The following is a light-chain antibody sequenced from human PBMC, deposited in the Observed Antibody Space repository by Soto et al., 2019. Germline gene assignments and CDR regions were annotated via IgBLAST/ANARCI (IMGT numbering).Light chain of an antibody. CDR2: EVS. Sequence: QSALTQPASVSGSPGQSITISCSGTGSDVGGHNYVSWYQQHPGKAPKLIIYEVSNRPSGVSNRFSGSKSGNTASLTSSGLQAEDEVDYYCCSYTSSSTLAYVFGTGTKVTVL. J-gene: IGLJ1*01. CDR3: CSYTSSSTLAYV. CDR1: GSDVGGHNY. V-gene: IGLV2-14*01.